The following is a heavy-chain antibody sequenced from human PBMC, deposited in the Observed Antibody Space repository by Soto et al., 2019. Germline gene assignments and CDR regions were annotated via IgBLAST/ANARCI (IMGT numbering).Heavy chain of an antibody. D-gene: IGHD6-19*01. V-gene: IGHV1-69*01. Sequence: QVQLVQSGAEVKKPGSSVKVSCKASGGTFSSYAISWVRQAPGQGPEWMGGIIPIFGTANYAQKFQGRVTITADESTSTAYMELSSLRSEDTAVYYCAREWEAVAGTGWFDPWGQGTLVTVSS. CDR3: AREWEAVAGTGWFDP. CDR2: IIPIFGTA. J-gene: IGHJ5*02. CDR1: GGTFSSYA.